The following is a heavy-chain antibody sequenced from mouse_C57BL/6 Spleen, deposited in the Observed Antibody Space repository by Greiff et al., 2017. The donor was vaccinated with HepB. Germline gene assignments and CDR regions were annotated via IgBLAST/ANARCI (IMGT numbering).Heavy chain of an antibody. CDR1: GFNIKDDY. Sequence: EVQLQQSGAELVRPGASVKLSCTASGFNIKDDYMHWVKQRPEQGLEWIGWIDPENGDTEYASKFQGKATITADTSSNTAYLQLSSLTSEDTAVYYCTTRGDSNCPFAYWGQGTLVTVSA. CDR2: IDPENGDT. V-gene: IGHV14-4*01. J-gene: IGHJ3*01. D-gene: IGHD2-5*01. CDR3: TTRGDSNCPFAY.